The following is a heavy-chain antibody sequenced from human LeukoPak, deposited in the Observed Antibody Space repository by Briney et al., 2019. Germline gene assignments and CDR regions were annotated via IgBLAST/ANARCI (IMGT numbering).Heavy chain of an antibody. CDR2: IAYDASNE. V-gene: IGHV3-30-3*01. Sequence: GGSLRLSCVASGFTFSSHAMHWVRQAPGKGLEWVAVIAYDASNEYYADSVKGRFTISKDLSQNRLYMQMNSLGAEDAAMYYCATGGRFYYDLWGQGTLVTVSS. D-gene: IGHD2-15*01. J-gene: IGHJ4*02. CDR3: ATGGRFYYDL. CDR1: GFTFSSHA.